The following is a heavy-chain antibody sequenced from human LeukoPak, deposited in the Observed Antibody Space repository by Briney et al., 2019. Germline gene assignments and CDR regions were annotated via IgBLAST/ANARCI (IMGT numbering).Heavy chain of an antibody. V-gene: IGHV4-4*07. CDR2: IYTSGST. CDR1: GGSLSSYY. D-gene: IGHD3-10*01. CDR3: ARTTYYGSGSYYANWFDP. Sequence: PSETMSLTCTVSGGSLSSYYWSWIRQPAGKGLEWIGRIYTSGSTNYNPSLKSRVTMSVDTSKNQFSLKLSSVTAADTAVYYCARTTYYGSGSYYANWFDPWGQGTLVTVSS. J-gene: IGHJ5*02.